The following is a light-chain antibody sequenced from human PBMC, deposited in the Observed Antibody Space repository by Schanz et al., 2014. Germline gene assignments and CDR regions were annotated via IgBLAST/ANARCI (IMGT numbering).Light chain of an antibody. CDR2: DDN. CDR1: SSDVGTDNL. J-gene: IGLJ3*02. CDR3: SSYAGSNNLL. V-gene: IGLV2-14*02. Sequence: QSALTQPASVSGSPGQSITISCTGTSSDVGTDNLVSWFQQHPGKAPKLMIYDDNQRPSGVSNRFSGSKSGNTASLTVSGLQAEDEADYYCSSYAGSNNLLFGGGTKLTVL.